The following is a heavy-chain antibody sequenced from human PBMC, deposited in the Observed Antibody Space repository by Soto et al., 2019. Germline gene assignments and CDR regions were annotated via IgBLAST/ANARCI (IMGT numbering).Heavy chain of an antibody. D-gene: IGHD4-17*01. CDR3: ARGYVDYIKSVDY. Sequence: QVQLVQSGAEVKKPGASVTVSCESSGYTFTNYGITWVRQAPGQGLEWMGWVGGYNGKTNYAPKFHDRVTMTRDTSTSTANMDLRSLTYDDTAVYYCARGYVDYIKSVDYWGQGTVVTVS. CDR1: GYTFTNYG. J-gene: IGHJ4*02. V-gene: IGHV1-18*01. CDR2: VGGYNGKT.